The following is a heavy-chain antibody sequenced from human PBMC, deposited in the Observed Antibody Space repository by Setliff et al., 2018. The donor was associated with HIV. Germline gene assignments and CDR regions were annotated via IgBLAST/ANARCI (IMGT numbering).Heavy chain of an antibody. V-gene: IGHV1-3*01. Sequence: ASVKVSCKASGYTFSNYAMHWVRQAPGQRLEWMGWINAGNGNTKYSRKFQGRVTITRDTSASTAYMELSSLRSEETAIYYCAREGPGDCSSTSCYSSHYYVDVWGKGTTVTVSS. D-gene: IGHD2-2*02. CDR1: GYTFSNYA. J-gene: IGHJ6*03. CDR3: AREGPGDCSSTSCYSSHYYVDV. CDR2: INAGNGNT.